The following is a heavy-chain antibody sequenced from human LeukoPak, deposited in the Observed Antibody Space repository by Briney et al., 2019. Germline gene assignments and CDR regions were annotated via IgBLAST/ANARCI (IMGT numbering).Heavy chain of an antibody. CDR3: ARGGGDYYGSGSYVFRFDP. CDR1: GGSISSGSYY. V-gene: IGHV4-61*02. D-gene: IGHD3-10*01. Sequence: SQTLSLTCTVSGGSISSGSYYWSRIRQPAGKGLEWIGRIYTSGSTNYNPSLKSRVTISVDTSKNQFSLKLSSVTAADTAVYYCARGGGDYYGSGSYVFRFDPWGQGTLVTVSS. CDR2: IYTSGST. J-gene: IGHJ5*02.